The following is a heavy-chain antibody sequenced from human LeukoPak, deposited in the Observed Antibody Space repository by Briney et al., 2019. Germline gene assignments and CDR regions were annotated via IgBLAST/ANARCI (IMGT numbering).Heavy chain of an antibody. D-gene: IGHD3-22*01. V-gene: IGHV3-11*04. CDR2: ISSSGSTI. J-gene: IGHJ4*02. CDR3: ARDRNPYDSSGYFVY. CDR1: GFTFSDYY. Sequence: GGSLRLSCAASGFTFSDYYMSWIRQAPGKGLEWVSDISSSGSTIYYADSVKGRFTISRDNAKNSLYLQMNSLRAEDTAVYYCARDRNPYDSSGYFVYWGQGTLVTVSS.